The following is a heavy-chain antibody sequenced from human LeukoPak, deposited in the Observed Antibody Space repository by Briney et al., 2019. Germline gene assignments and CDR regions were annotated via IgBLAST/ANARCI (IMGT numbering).Heavy chain of an antibody. CDR1: GGSISSGGYY. J-gene: IGHJ4*02. V-gene: IGHV4-31*03. Sequence: SETLSLTCTVSGGSISSGGYYWSWIRQHPGKGLEWIGYIYYSGSTYYNPSLKSRVTISVDTSKNQFSLKLSSVTAADTAVYYCAREYYYDSSGEGFDYWGQGTLVTVSS. CDR2: IYYSGST. CDR3: AREYYYDSSGEGFDY. D-gene: IGHD3-22*01.